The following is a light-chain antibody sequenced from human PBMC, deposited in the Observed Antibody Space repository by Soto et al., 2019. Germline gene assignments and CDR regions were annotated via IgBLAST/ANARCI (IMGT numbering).Light chain of an antibody. CDR3: QQYYRPWT. V-gene: IGKV4-1*01. Sequence: DIVMTQSPDSLAVSLGERATINCKSSQSVLYSSNNKNYLAWYQQKPGQPPKLLIYWASTRESVVPDRFSGSGSGTDFTLTISSLQAEDVAVYYCQQYYRPWTFGQGTKVDIK. J-gene: IGKJ1*01. CDR1: QSVLYSSNNKNY. CDR2: WAS.